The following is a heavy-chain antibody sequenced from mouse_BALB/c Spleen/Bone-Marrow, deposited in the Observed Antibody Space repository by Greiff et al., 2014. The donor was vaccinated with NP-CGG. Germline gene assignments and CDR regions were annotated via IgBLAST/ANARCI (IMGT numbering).Heavy chain of an antibody. CDR2: ISPGSGGT. Sequence: QVQLQQPGAELVRPGTSVKVSCKASGYAFTNYLIEWVKQRPGQGLEWIGMISPGSGGTNYNEKFKGKATLTADKSSSTAYMQLSSLTSDDSAVYFCARRDGSHFDYWGQGTTLTVSS. V-gene: IGHV1-54*01. CDR3: ARRDGSHFDY. D-gene: IGHD3-3*01. J-gene: IGHJ2*01. CDR1: GYAFTNYL.